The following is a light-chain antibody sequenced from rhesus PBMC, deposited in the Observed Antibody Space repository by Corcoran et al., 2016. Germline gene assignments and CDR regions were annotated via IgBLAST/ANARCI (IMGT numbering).Light chain of an antibody. Sequence: DIQMTQSPSSLSASVGDRVTITCRASQGINNYFSWYQQKPGKAPKPQIYYASSLETGVPSRFSGSRSGTDYTFTSSSLQPEDIARDYWQQYNNSPLTFGGVTKVELK. CDR2: YAS. V-gene: IGKV1-66*01. CDR1: QGINNY. J-gene: IGKJ4*01. CDR3: QQYNNSPLT.